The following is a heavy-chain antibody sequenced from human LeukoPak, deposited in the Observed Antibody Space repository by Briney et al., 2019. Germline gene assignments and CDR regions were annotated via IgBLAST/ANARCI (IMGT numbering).Heavy chain of an antibody. D-gene: IGHD3-10*01. J-gene: IGHJ3*02. Sequence: GGSLRLSCAASGFTFSSYWMSWVRQAPGKGLEWVSSISSSSSYIYYADSVKGRFTISRDNAKNSLYLQMNSLRAEDTAVYYCARPLWFGELLYAFDIWGQGTMVTVSS. CDR2: ISSSSSYI. CDR1: GFTFSSYW. CDR3: ARPLWFGELLYAFDI. V-gene: IGHV3-21*01.